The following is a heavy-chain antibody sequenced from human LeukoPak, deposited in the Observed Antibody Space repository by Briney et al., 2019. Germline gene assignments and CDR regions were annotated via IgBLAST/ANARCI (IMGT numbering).Heavy chain of an antibody. CDR2: MNPNSGNT. D-gene: IGHD6-13*01. Sequence: ASVKVSCKASGYTFTSYDINWVRQATGQGLEWMGWMNPNSGNTGYAQKFQGRVTMTRDTSISTAYMELSRLRSDDTAVYYCASLGIAAAGTTFDYWGQGTLVTVSS. CDR1: GYTFTSYD. CDR3: ASLGIAAAGTTFDY. J-gene: IGHJ4*02. V-gene: IGHV1-8*01.